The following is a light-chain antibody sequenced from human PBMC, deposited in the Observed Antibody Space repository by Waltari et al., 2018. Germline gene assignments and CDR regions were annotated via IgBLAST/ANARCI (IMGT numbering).Light chain of an antibody. J-gene: IGKJ1*01. CDR2: GAS. V-gene: IGKV3-20*01. CDR1: QSVSSSY. CDR3: QQYGSSTWT. Sequence: EIVLTPSPDTLPLSHGETATLSFRASQSVSSSYLCWYQQKPGQAPRLLIYGASSRATDIPDRFSGSGSGTDFTRTISRLDPEDLAVYYCQQYGSSTWTFGQGTKVEIK.